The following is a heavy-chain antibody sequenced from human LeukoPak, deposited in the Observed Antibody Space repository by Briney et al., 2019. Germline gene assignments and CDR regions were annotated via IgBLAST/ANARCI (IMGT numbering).Heavy chain of an antibody. CDR1: GFSFSDYY. J-gene: IGHJ5*02. CDR3: ARGLNPMVYATSSGFDP. D-gene: IGHD2-8*01. Sequence: GGSLRLSCAASGFSFSDYYMSWVRQAPGKGLEWIAYISISGSDIYYADSVKGRFTIFRDNAKNSVYLQMNSLSAEDTAVYYCARGLNPMVYATSSGFDPWGQGTLVTASS. V-gene: IGHV3-11*04. CDR2: ISISGSDI.